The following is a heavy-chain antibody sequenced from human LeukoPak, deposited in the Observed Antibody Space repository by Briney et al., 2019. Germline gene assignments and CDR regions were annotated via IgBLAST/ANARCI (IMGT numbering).Heavy chain of an antibody. J-gene: IGHJ4*02. CDR1: GGSFSGYY. CDR2: INHSGST. CDR3: ARGWYQQTYYFDY. Sequence: SQTLSLTCAVYGGSFSGYYWSWIRQPPGKGLEWIGEINHSGSTNYNPSLKSRVTISVDTSKNQFSLKLSSVTAADTAVYYCARGWYQQTYYFDYWGQGTLVTVSS. V-gene: IGHV4-34*01. D-gene: IGHD2-2*01.